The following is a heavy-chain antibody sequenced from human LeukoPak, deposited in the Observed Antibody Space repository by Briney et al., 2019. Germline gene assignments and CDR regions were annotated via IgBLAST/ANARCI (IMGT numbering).Heavy chain of an antibody. Sequence: SETLSLTCAVYGGSFSGYYWSWIRQPPGKGLEWIGEINHSGSTNYNPSLKSRVTLSVDTSKNQFSLNLSSVTAADTAVYYCARHSPVGIYYFDYWGQGTLVTVSS. D-gene: IGHD1-26*01. J-gene: IGHJ4*02. CDR3: ARHSPVGIYYFDY. V-gene: IGHV4-34*01. CDR2: INHSGST. CDR1: GGSFSGYY.